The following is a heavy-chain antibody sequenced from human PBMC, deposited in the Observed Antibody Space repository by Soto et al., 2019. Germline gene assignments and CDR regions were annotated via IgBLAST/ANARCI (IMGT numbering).Heavy chain of an antibody. Sequence: GGSLRLSCAASGFTFTSYAMSWVRQAPGKGLEWVSHISGTGSSTYYADSVKGRFTISRDSSRNTLYLQMSGLTVDETAVYFCAKPLRSKLPPFDYGGLGPRVPVSS. CDR2: ISGTGSST. J-gene: IGHJ4*02. CDR1: GFTFTSYA. CDR3: AKPLRSKLPPFDY. V-gene: IGHV3-23*01.